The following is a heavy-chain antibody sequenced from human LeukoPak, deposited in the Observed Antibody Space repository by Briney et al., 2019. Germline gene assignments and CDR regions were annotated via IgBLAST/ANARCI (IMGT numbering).Heavy chain of an antibody. D-gene: IGHD3-22*01. CDR1: GXTVSSNS. V-gene: IGHV3-66*01. CDR2: IYSGGST. CDR3: ARKHYYDSSGFFPPMDY. Sequence: SGGSLRLSCAASGXTVSSNSMSWVRQAPGKGLEWVSVIYSGGSTFYADSAKGRFTISSDNSMNTLYLHMNSLRAEDTTVYYCARKHYYDSSGFFPPMDYWGQGTLVTVSS. J-gene: IGHJ4*02.